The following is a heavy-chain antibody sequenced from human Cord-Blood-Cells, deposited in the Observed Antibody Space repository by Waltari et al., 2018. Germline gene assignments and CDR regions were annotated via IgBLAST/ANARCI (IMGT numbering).Heavy chain of an antibody. CDR2: IRYDGINK. J-gene: IGHJ4*02. D-gene: IGHD3-3*01. Sequence: QVQLVESGGGVVQPGGSLRLSCAASGFTFSSYGMHWVRQAPGKGLEWVAFIRYDGINKYYADSVKGRFTISRDNSKNTLYLQMNSLRAEDTAVYYCAKGAIWSGYLYWGQGTLVTVSS. CDR1: GFTFSSYG. V-gene: IGHV3-30*02. CDR3: AKGAIWSGYLY.